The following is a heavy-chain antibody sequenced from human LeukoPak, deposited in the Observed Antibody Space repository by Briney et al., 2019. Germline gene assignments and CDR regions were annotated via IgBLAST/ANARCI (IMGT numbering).Heavy chain of an antibody. Sequence: GGSLRLSCTASGFSFSGHWMHWARQLPGKGLVWVSRISPTGSTTSYADSVKGRFTVSRDNAKNTLYLQVNNLRAEDTAVYYCARGPNSNWSGLDFWGQGTLLTVYS. CDR2: ISPTGSTT. V-gene: IGHV3-74*01. D-gene: IGHD6-6*01. J-gene: IGHJ4*02. CDR1: GFSFSGHW. CDR3: ARGPNSNWSGLDF.